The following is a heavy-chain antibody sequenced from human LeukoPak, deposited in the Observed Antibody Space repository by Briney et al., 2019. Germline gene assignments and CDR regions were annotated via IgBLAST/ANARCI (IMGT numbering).Heavy chain of an antibody. J-gene: IGHJ2*01. CDR2: INPNSGGT. CDR1: GYTFTGYY. CDR3: ARTTIAAAGTYGLNWYFDL. D-gene: IGHD6-13*01. Sequence: GASVKVSCKASGYTFTGYYMHWVRQAPGQGLEWMGWINPNSGGTNYAQKFQGWVTMTRDTSISTAYMELSRLRSDDTAVYYCARTTIAAAGTYGLNWYFDLWGRGTLVTVSS. V-gene: IGHV1-2*04.